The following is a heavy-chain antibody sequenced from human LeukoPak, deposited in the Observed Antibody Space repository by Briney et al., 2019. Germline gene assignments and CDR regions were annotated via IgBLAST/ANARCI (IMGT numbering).Heavy chain of an antibody. Sequence: SETLSLTCTVSGGSISSYYWSWIRQPPGKGLEWIGYICYSGSTNYNPSLKSRVTISVDTSKNQFSLKLSSVTAADTAVYYCARAVLVAEALDAFDIWGQGTMVTVSS. J-gene: IGHJ3*02. CDR1: GGSISSYY. V-gene: IGHV4-59*01. CDR2: ICYSGST. CDR3: ARAVLVAEALDAFDI. D-gene: IGHD2-15*01.